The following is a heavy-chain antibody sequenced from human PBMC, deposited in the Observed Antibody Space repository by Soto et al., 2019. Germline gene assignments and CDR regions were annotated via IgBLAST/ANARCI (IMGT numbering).Heavy chain of an antibody. Sequence: GGSLRLSCAASGFTFSSYDMHWVRQATGKGLEWVSAIGTAGDPYYPGSVKGRFTISRENAKNSLYLQMNSLRAGDTAVYYCARASPTMVRGVIITSGPYYYGMDVWGQGTTVTVSS. J-gene: IGHJ6*02. CDR3: ARASPTMVRGVIITSGPYYYGMDV. V-gene: IGHV3-13*05. CDR1: GFTFSSYD. D-gene: IGHD3-10*01. CDR2: IGTAGDP.